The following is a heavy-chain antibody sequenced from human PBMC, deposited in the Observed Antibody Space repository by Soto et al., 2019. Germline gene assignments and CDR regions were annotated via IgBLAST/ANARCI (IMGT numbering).Heavy chain of an antibody. D-gene: IGHD3-9*01. V-gene: IGHV1-24*01. CDR2: FDPEDGET. CDR1: GYTLTDLS. Sequence: ASVKVSCKVSGYTLTDLSMHWVRQAPGKVLEWMGGFDPEDGETIYAQKFQGRVTITADKSTNTAYMELSSLRSEDTAVYYCATAWTTDYDILTGPIDYWGQGTLVTVSS. J-gene: IGHJ4*02. CDR3: ATAWTTDYDILTGPIDY.